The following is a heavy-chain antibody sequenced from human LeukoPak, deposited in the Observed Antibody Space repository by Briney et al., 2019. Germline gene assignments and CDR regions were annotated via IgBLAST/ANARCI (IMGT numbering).Heavy chain of an antibody. CDR1: GFTFRTHW. J-gene: IGHJ4*02. D-gene: IGHD1-26*01. CDR2: INTDGRTT. V-gene: IGHV3-74*01. Sequence: GVSLRLFCVGSGFTFRTHWVNWVRQAPGKGLVWVSRINTDGRTTTYADSVKGRFTISRDNAKNTVYLQMNSLRAEDTAVYYCGSGGWLLDYWGQGTPVTVSS. CDR3: GSGGWLLDY.